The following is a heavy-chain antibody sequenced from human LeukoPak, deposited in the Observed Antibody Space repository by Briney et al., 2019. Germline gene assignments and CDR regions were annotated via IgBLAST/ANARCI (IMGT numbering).Heavy chain of an antibody. D-gene: IGHD3-9*01. CDR2: IYSGGST. CDR1: GFTVSSNY. Sequence: QPGGSLRLSCAASGFTVSSNYMSWVRQAPGKGLEWVSVIYSGGSTYYADSVKGRFTISRDNSKNTLYLQMNSLRAEDTAVYYCARGHNFGRLHPFDYWGQGTLVTVPS. CDR3: ARGHNFGRLHPFDY. J-gene: IGHJ4*02. V-gene: IGHV3-66*01.